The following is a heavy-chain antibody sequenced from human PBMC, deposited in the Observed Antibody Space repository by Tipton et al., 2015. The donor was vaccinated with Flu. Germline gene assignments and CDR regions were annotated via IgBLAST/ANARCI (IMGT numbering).Heavy chain of an antibody. V-gene: IGHV4-61*02. Sequence: TLSLTCTVSGGSISSGSYYWSWIRQPAGKGLEWIGRIYTTGSTNYNPSLKSRVTITADTSKNKFSLELRSVTAADTAVYYCAREGRREQLALDYWGQGTLVTVSS. J-gene: IGHJ4*02. CDR2: IYTTGST. CDR1: GGSISSGSYY. CDR3: AREGRREQLALDY. D-gene: IGHD6-6*01.